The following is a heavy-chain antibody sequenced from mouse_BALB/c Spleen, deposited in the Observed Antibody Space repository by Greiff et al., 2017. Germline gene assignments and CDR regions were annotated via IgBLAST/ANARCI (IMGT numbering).Heavy chain of an antibody. Sequence: EVKLVESGGGLVKPGGSLKLSCAASGFTFSSYSMSWVRQTPEKRLEWVATISSGGSYTYYPDSLKGRFPISKDNAKNTLYLQMSSLKSEVTAMYYCTTDRCSYYRYDEGGYYFDYWGQGTTLTVSS. CDR2: ISSGGSYT. CDR3: TTDRCSYYRYDEGGYYFDY. D-gene: IGHD2-14*01. V-gene: IGHV5-6-4*01. J-gene: IGHJ2*01. CDR1: GFTFSSYS.